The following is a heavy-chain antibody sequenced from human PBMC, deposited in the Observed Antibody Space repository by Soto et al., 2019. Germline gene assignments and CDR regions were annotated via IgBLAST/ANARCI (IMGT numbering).Heavy chain of an antibody. Sequence: SETLSLTCTVSGGSVSSGDYYWSWIRQPPGKGLEWIGYIYYSGNTNYKPSLKSRVIISVDTSKNLFSLKLTSVTAADTAVYYCARIPVDTSMIYWLDPWGQGTLVTVS. J-gene: IGHJ5*02. V-gene: IGHV4-61*08. CDR2: IYYSGNT. CDR1: GGSVSSGDYY. D-gene: IGHD5-18*01. CDR3: ARIPVDTSMIYWLDP.